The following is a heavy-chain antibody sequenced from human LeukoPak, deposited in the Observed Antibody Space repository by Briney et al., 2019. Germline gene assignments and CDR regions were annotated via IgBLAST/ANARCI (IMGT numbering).Heavy chain of an antibody. Sequence: GGSLRLSCAASGFTFSSYAMSWVRQAPGEGLEWVSGISGRGGSTYYADSVKGRFTISRDSSKNTLYLQMDSLRAEDTAVYYCAKGLGKATVTPLGYWGQGTLVTVSS. CDR3: AKGLGKATVTPLGY. D-gene: IGHD4-11*01. CDR1: GFTFSSYA. J-gene: IGHJ4*02. V-gene: IGHV3-23*01. CDR2: ISGRGGST.